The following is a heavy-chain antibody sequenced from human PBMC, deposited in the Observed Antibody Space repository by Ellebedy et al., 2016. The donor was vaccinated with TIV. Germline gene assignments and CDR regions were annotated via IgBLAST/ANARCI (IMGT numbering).Heavy chain of an antibody. D-gene: IGHD3-3*01. CDR1: GYSFSNYW. V-gene: IGHV5-51*01. CDR3: ARLLDLEWVDY. J-gene: IGHJ4*02. Sequence: GESLKISXKSPGYSFSNYWIGWVRQMPGKGLEWMGIINPGDSETRYSPSFQGQVTISVDKSISTAYLQWSSLKASDTAIYYCARLLDLEWVDYWGQGTLVIVSS. CDR2: INPGDSET.